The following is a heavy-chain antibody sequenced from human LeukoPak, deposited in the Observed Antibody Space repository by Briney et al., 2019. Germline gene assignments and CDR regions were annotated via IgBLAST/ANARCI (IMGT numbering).Heavy chain of an antibody. Sequence: SETLSLTCTVSGGSISSSSYYWGWIRQPPGKGLEWIGSIYYSGSTYYNPSLKSRVTISVDTSKNQFSLKLSSVTAADTAMYYCASDAPGLLGYWGQGTLVTVSS. CDR2: IYYSGST. D-gene: IGHD2-15*01. CDR3: ASDAPGLLGY. V-gene: IGHV4-39*01. CDR1: GGSISSSSYY. J-gene: IGHJ4*02.